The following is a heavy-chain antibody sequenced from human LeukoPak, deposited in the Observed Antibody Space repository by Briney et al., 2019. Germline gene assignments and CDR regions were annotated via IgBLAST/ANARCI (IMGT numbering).Heavy chain of an antibody. D-gene: IGHD3-10*01. V-gene: IGHV4-34*01. CDR2: INHSGST. CDR1: GGSFSGYY. J-gene: IGHJ4*02. CDR3: ARRASPITLVRGALDY. Sequence: SETLSLTCAVYGGSFSGYYWSWIRQPPGKGLEWIGEINHSGSTNYNPSLKSRVTISVETSKNQFSLKLSSVTAADTAVYYCARRASPITLVRGALDYWGQGTLVTVSS.